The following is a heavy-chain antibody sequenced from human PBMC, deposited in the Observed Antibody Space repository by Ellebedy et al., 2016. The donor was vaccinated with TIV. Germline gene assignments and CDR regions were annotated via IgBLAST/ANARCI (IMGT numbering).Heavy chain of an antibody. CDR1: GFTFSSFA. D-gene: IGHD3-22*01. CDR3: ARGPYYSDPSAPYAHY. J-gene: IGHJ4*02. CDR2: IHSDGRTT. V-gene: IGHV3-74*01. Sequence: GGSLRLSXAASGFTFSSFAMSWVRQAPGKGLVWVSRIHSDGRTTSYADSVKGRFTISRDNAKSTLYLQMNSLGAEDTAVYYCARGPYYSDPSAPYAHYWGQGTLVTVSS.